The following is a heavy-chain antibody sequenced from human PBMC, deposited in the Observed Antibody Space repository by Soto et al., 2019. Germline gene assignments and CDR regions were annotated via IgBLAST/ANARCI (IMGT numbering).Heavy chain of an antibody. CDR3: ARYYYDSSGYPLHYYYYGMDV. D-gene: IGHD3-22*01. CDR2: ISAYNGNT. Sequence: ASVKVSCKASGYTFTSYGISWVRQAPGQGLEWMGWISAYNGNTNYAQKLQGRVTMTTDTSTSTAYMELRSLRSDDTAVYYCARYYYDSSGYPLHYYYYGMDVRGQGTTVTVSS. J-gene: IGHJ6*02. CDR1: GYTFTSYG. V-gene: IGHV1-18*01.